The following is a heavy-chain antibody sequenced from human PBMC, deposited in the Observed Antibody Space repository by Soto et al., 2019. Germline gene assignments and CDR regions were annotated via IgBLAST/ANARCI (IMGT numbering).Heavy chain of an antibody. CDR1: GGTFSSYA. Sequence: QVQLVQSGAEVRQPASSVKVSCKTSGGTFSSYAISWVRQAPGQGLEWMGGIVPIVDTATYAQKFQGRVTITVDASTSSAFIELSMLRSDHMAVYDCVRVVSIPGYFDYWGQGTLVTVSS. CDR2: IVPIVDTA. V-gene: IGHV1-69*12. CDR3: VRVVSIPGYFDY. D-gene: IGHD3-16*02. J-gene: IGHJ4*02.